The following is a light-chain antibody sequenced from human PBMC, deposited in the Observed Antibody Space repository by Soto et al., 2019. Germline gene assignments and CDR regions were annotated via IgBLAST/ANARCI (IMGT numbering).Light chain of an antibody. CDR2: CAS. CDR3: QQCYIARWT. Sequence: NNKEYLAWYQQKPGKAPKLLIYCASTRQVGVPYRFSGSGSGTDFTLTISSLQAEDSATYYCQQCYIARWTFGGGTKVDIK. J-gene: IGKJ4*01. V-gene: IGKV4-1*01. CDR1: NNKEY.